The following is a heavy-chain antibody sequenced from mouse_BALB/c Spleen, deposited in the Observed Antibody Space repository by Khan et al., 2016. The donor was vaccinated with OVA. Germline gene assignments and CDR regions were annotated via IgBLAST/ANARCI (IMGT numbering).Heavy chain of an antibody. CDR2: IWGDGST. CDR3: AKLRVYYFDS. CDR1: GFSLTSDG. J-gene: IGHJ2*01. Sequence: VQLVESGPGLVAPSQSLSITCTVSGFSLTSDGVSWVRQPPGKGLEWLGVIWGDGSTNYHSALRSRLSITKDKSKSQVFLKLNSLQTGDTATYXCAKLRVYYFDSWGPGTTLTVSS. V-gene: IGHV2-3*01.